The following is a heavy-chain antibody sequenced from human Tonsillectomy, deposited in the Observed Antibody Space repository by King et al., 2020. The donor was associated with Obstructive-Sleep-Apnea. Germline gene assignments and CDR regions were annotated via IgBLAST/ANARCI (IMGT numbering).Heavy chain of an antibody. CDR3: ARGYLSFDY. D-gene: IGHD1-26*01. CDR2: IYYSGST. Sequence: VQLQESGPGLVKASETLSLTCTVSGGSISSYYWSWIRQPPGKGLEWIGYIYYSGSTNYNPSLKSRVTISVDTSKNQFSLKLSSVTAADTAVYYCARGYLSFDYWGQGTLVTVSS. J-gene: IGHJ4*02. V-gene: IGHV4-59*01. CDR1: GGSISSYY.